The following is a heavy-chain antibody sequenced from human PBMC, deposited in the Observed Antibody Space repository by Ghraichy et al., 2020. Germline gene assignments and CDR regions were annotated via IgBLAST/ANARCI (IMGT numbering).Heavy chain of an antibody. CDR1: GFTFSSYW. J-gene: IGHJ4*02. Sequence: GESLNISCAASGFTFSSYWMSWVRQAPGKGLEWVANIKQDGSEKYYADSVKGRFTISRDNAKNSLYLQMNSLRAEDTAVYYCARVWSGYYTGGDYFDYWGQGTLVTVSS. D-gene: IGHD3-3*01. CDR3: ARVWSGYYTGGDYFDY. V-gene: IGHV3-7*03. CDR2: IKQDGSEK.